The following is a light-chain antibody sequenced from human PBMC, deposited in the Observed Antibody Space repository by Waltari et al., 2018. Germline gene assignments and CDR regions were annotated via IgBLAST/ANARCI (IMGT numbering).Light chain of an antibody. J-gene: IGKJ4*01. V-gene: IGKV3-20*01. CDR3: QQYDRSPCT. CDR1: ESIGSTY. Sequence: EIVLTQSPGTLSLSPGERATLSCRASESIGSTYLAWYQQKPGQAPRLLIYGTSSRATGIPDRFRGSGSGTDFTLTISRLEPEDFAVYFCQQYDRSPCTFGGGTKVEIK. CDR2: GTS.